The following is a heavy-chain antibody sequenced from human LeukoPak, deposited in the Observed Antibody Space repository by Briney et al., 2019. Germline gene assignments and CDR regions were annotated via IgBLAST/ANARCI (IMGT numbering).Heavy chain of an antibody. J-gene: IGHJ4*02. CDR3: AKVGSGYCDSSGYYSY. Sequence: GRSLRLSCAASGFTFSSYGMHWVRQAPGKGLEWVAVISYDGSNKYYADSVKGRFTISRDNSKNTLYLQMNSLRAEDTAVYYCAKVGSGYCDSSGYYSYWGQGTLVTVSS. CDR1: GFTFSSYG. V-gene: IGHV3-30*18. D-gene: IGHD3-22*01. CDR2: ISYDGSNK.